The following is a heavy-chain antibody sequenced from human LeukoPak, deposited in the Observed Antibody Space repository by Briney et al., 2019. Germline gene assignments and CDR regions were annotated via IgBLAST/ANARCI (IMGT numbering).Heavy chain of an antibody. J-gene: IGHJ4*02. CDR2: IYPDDSDT. D-gene: IGHD5-24*01. CDR3: ARRGDWGRDGYKYDY. V-gene: IGHV5-51*01. Sequence: GESLKISCKGSGDSFTSYWIGWVRQMPGKGLEWMGIIYPDDSDTRYSPSFQGQVTISADKSISTAYLQWSSLKASDTAMYYCARRGDWGRDGYKYDYWGQGTLVTVSS. CDR1: GDSFTSYW.